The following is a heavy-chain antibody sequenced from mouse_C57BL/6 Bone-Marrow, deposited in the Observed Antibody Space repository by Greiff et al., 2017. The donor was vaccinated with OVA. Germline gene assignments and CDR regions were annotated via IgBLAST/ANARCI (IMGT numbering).Heavy chain of an antibody. J-gene: IGHJ3*01. CDR2: IHPNSGST. CDR3: ARCGYVPAWFAF. Sequence: QVQLQQPGAELVKPGASVKLSCKASGYTFTSYWMHWVKQRPGQGLEWIGMIHPNSGSTNYNEKFKSKATLTVDKSSSTAYMQLSSLTSEDSAVYYCARCGYVPAWFAFWGQGTLVTVSA. D-gene: IGHD2-2*01. V-gene: IGHV1-64*01. CDR1: GYTFTSYW.